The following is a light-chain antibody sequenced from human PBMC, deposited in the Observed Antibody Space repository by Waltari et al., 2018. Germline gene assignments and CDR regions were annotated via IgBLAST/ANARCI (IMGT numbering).Light chain of an antibody. CDR1: QSISNF. CDR3: QQSSTTPST. V-gene: IGKV1-39*01. CDR2: SAS. Sequence: DIQMTQSPSSLSASVGDRVTITCRASQSISNFLNWYQQKPGEAPKLLIYSASTLQSGVPSRFSGAGSGTDFSLTIISLQPEDFASYYCQQSSTTPSTFGQGTKLAIK. J-gene: IGKJ2*01.